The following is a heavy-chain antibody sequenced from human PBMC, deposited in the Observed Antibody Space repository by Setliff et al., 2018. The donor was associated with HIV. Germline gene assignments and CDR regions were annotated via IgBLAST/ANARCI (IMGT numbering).Heavy chain of an antibody. V-gene: IGHV3-49*04. CDR2: IRGKAYGGTT. CDR1: GSTFGDYT. CDR3: SRVQWVVAAIEDFYYMDV. D-gene: IGHD2-15*01. J-gene: IGHJ6*03. Sequence: GGSLRLSCTASGSTFGDYTMNWVRQAPGKGLEWVGFIRGKAYGGTTEYAASVKGRFSISRDDSKSIAYLQMNSLKAEDTAVYYCSRVQWVVAAIEDFYYMDVWGKGTTVTVSS.